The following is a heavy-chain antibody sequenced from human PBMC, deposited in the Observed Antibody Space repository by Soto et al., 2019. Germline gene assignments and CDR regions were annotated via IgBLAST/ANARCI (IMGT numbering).Heavy chain of an antibody. CDR3: AKDPQQLPTGDDFDI. CDR1: GFTFSSYA. D-gene: IGHD6-13*01. V-gene: IGHV3-23*01. CDR2: ISGSGGST. Sequence: VRSLRLSCGASGFTFSSYAMSWVRQAPWKGLEWVSAISGSGGSTYYADSVKGRFTISRDNSKNTLYLQMNSLRAEDTAVYYCAKDPQQLPTGDDFDIWGQGTMATVSS. J-gene: IGHJ3*02.